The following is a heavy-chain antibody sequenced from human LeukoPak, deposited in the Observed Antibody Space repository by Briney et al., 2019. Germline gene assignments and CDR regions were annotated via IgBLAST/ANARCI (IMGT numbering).Heavy chain of an antibody. Sequence: QSGGSLRLSCVVSGFNFDNFAMHWVRQPLGKGLEWVAVISHDRRTKYYADSMKGRITISRDNSKNTLFLQMNNLRSEDTAVYFCARPSPPGDGYNPPDHWGQGTLVTVSS. D-gene: IGHD5-24*01. J-gene: IGHJ4*02. CDR2: ISHDRRTK. CDR1: GFNFDNFA. CDR3: ARPSPPGDGYNPPDH. V-gene: IGHV3-30*04.